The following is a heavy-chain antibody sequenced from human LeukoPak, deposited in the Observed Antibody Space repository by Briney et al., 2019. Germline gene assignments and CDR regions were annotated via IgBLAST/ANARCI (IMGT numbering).Heavy chain of an antibody. CDR3: ASRVYVDTAMVTDHYYYYYGMDV. V-gene: IGHV1-46*01. CDR2: INPSGGST. Sequence: ASVKVSCKASGYTFTGYYMHWVRQAPGQGLEWMGIINPSGGSTSYAQKFQGRVTMTRDTSTSTVYMELSSLRSEDTAVYYCASRVYVDTAMVTDHYYYYYGMDVWGQGTTVTVSS. CDR1: GYTFTGYY. D-gene: IGHD5-18*01. J-gene: IGHJ6*02.